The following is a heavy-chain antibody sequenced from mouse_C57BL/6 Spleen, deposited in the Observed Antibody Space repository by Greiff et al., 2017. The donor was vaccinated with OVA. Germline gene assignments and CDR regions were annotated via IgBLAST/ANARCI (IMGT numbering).Heavy chain of an antibody. Sequence: VQLQQSGPELVKPGASVKISCKASGYTFTDYYMNWVKQSHGKSLEWIGDINPNNGGTSYNQKFKGKATLTVDKSYSTAYMELRSLTSEDSAVYYCASSTYYFDDWGQGTTLTVSS. CDR2: INPNNGGT. CDR3: ASSTYYFDD. CDR1: GYTFTDYY. J-gene: IGHJ2*01. V-gene: IGHV1-26*01.